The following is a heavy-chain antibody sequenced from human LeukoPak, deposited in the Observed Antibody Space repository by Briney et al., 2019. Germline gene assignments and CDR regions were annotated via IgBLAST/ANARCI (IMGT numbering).Heavy chain of an antibody. J-gene: IGHJ6*03. Sequence: ASVKVSCKASGYTFTSYGISWVRQAPGQGLEWMGWISAYNGNTNYAQKLQGRVTMTRNTSISTAYMELSSLRSEDTAVYYCARAVDDGDYGLYYYYYMDVWGKGTTVTISS. D-gene: IGHD4-17*01. CDR3: ARAVDDGDYGLYYYYYMDV. CDR2: ISAYNGNT. CDR1: GYTFTSYG. V-gene: IGHV1-18*01.